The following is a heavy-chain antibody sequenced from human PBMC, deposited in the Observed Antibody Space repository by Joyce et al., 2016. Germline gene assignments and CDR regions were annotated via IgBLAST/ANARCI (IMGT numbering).Heavy chain of an antibody. Sequence: QVHLVESGGGVVQPGRSLRLSCVASGFTFSKYGMNWVRQAPGKGVEWGAVIAYDGDNKYYLASVKGRVTISRDNSKSTLYLQLNSLTTEDTGVYFCVKDNGDGGYYFHGLDGWGRGTTVAVPS. CDR2: IAYDGDNK. V-gene: IGHV3-30*18. CDR1: GFTFSKYG. D-gene: IGHD4-17*01. J-gene: IGHJ6*02. CDR3: VKDNGDGGYYFHGLDG.